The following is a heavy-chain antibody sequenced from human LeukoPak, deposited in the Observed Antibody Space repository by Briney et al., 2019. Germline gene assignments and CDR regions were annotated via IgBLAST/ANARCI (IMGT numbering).Heavy chain of an antibody. Sequence: SETLSLTCSVSNGSFSTYYGGWIRQPPGKRLEWIGYIFSSESSNTNYNPSLNGRVTISVDTSKNQFSLTLNSVTAADTAVYYCARAGDGYYYYYYMDVWGKGTTVTVSS. V-gene: IGHV4-59*08. D-gene: IGHD5-24*01. CDR2: IFSSESSNT. J-gene: IGHJ6*03. CDR3: ARAGDGYYYYYYMDV. CDR1: NGSFSTYY.